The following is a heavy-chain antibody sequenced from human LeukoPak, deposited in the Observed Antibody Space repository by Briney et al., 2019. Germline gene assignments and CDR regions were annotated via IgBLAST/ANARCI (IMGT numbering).Heavy chain of an antibody. D-gene: IGHD6-19*01. CDR2: ISGSGGST. J-gene: IGHJ4*02. CDR3: AKAEWGPVAANFDY. Sequence: GGSLRLSCAASGFTFSSYSMSWVRQAPGKGLEWVSAISGSGGSTYYADSVKGRFTIFRDNSKNTLYMKMNSLRAEDTAVYYCAKAEWGPVAANFDYWGQGTLVTVSS. CDR1: GFTFSSYS. V-gene: IGHV3-23*01.